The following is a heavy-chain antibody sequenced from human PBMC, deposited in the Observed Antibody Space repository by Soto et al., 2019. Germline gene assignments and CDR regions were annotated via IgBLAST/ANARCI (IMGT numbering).Heavy chain of an antibody. V-gene: IGHV1-18*04. CDR1: GYPFIKYG. CDR3: ATSYDTGFDP. CDR2: IKVDSGYT. J-gene: IGHJ5*02. D-gene: IGHD3-9*01. Sequence: QLPLVQSAAEVKKPGASVRVSCKAYGYPFIKYGISWIRQAPEQGLEWMGWIKVDSGYTNYAQKFQGRVTMTADTSSDTAFMGLRSLGLDDTAVYFCATSYDTGFDPWGQGTLVSFSS.